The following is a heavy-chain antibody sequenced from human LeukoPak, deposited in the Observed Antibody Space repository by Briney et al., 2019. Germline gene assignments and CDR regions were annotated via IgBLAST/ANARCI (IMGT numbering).Heavy chain of an antibody. CDR2: INPNSGGT. J-gene: IGHJ3*02. Sequence: ASVKVSCKASGYTFTGYYMHWVRQAPGQGLEWMGWINPNSGGTNYAQKFQGRVTMTRDTSISTAYMELSRLRSDDTAVYYCATSFGSCSAFDIWGQGTMVTVSS. CDR3: ATSFGSCSAFDI. V-gene: IGHV1-2*02. CDR1: GYTFTGYY. D-gene: IGHD1-26*01.